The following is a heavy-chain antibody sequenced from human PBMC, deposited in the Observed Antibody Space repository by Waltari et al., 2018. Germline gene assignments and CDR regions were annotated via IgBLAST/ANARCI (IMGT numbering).Heavy chain of an antibody. D-gene: IGHD3-10*01. CDR1: GFTFSSYS. CDR2: ISSSSYI. J-gene: IGHJ4*02. CDR3: ARGSVRGVITSY. V-gene: IGHV3-21*01. Sequence: EVQLVESGGGLVKPGGSLRLYCAASGFTFSSYSMNWVRQAPGKGLEWVSSISSSSYIYYADSVKGRFTISRDNAKNSLYLQMNSLRAEDTAVYYCARGSVRGVITSYWGQGTLVTVSS.